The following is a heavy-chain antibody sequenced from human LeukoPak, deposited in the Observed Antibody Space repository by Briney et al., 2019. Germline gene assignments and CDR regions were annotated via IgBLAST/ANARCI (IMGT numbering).Heavy chain of an antibody. J-gene: IGHJ3*02. Sequence: SETLSLTCTVSGGSISSYYWSWIRQPAGKGLEWIGRIYTSGSTNYNPSLKSRVTISVDTSKNQFSLKLSSVTAADTAVYYCASECSSTSCYGAFDIWGQGTMVTVSS. CDR3: ASECSSTSCYGAFDI. D-gene: IGHD2-2*01. CDR1: GGSISSYY. CDR2: IYTSGST. V-gene: IGHV4-4*07.